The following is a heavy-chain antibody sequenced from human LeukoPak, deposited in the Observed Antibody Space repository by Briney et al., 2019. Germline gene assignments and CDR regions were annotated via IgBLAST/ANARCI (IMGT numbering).Heavy chain of an antibody. Sequence: PSETLSLTCAVYGGSFSGYYWSWIRQPPGKGLEWIGEINHSGSTNYNPSLKSRATISVDTSKNQFSLKLNSVTAADTAVYYCARGSAPGPSIAAAGTWGQGTLVTVSS. CDR2: INHSGST. J-gene: IGHJ4*02. D-gene: IGHD6-13*01. V-gene: IGHV4-34*01. CDR3: ARGSAPGPSIAAAGT. CDR1: GGSFSGYY.